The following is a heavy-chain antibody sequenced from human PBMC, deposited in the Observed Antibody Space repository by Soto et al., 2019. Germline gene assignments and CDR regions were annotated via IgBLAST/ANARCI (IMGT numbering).Heavy chain of an antibody. Sequence: ASVKVSCKASGGTFSSYAISWVRQAPGQGLEWMGGIIPILGIANYAQKFQGRVTITADKSTSTAYMELSSLRSEDTAVYYCARTAAQNYYDSSGYAFDIWGQGTMVTVSS. CDR1: GGTFSSYA. CDR2: IIPILGIA. CDR3: ARTAAQNYYDSSGYAFDI. J-gene: IGHJ3*02. V-gene: IGHV1-69*10. D-gene: IGHD3-22*01.